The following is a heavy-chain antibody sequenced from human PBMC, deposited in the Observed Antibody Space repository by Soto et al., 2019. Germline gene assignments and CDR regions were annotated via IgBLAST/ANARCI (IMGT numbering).Heavy chain of an antibody. CDR2: INHSGST. Sequence: SETLSLTCAVYGGSFSGYYWSWIRQPPGKGLEWIGEINHSGSTNYNPSLKSRVTISVDTSKNQFSLKLSSVTAADTAVYYCARSGIQLWLDYCGQGTLVTVSS. CDR3: ARSGIQLWLDY. CDR1: GGSFSGYY. J-gene: IGHJ4*02. V-gene: IGHV4-34*01. D-gene: IGHD5-18*01.